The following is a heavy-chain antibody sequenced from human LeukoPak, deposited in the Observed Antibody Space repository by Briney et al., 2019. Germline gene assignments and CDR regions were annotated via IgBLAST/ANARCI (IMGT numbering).Heavy chain of an antibody. CDR1: GFTFSSYA. D-gene: IGHD2-21*02. CDR2: ISGSGGST. Sequence: PGGSLRLSCAASGFTFSSYAMSWVRQAPGKGLEWVSAISGSGGSTYYADSVKGRFTISRDNAKNSLYLQMNSLRAEDTAVYYCASASPSYCGGDCTPLDYWGQGTLVTVSS. J-gene: IGHJ4*02. V-gene: IGHV3-23*01. CDR3: ASASPSYCGGDCTPLDY.